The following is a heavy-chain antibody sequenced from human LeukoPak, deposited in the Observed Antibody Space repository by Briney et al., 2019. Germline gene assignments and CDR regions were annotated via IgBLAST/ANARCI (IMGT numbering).Heavy chain of an antibody. V-gene: IGHV3-7*05. CDR2: IHEDGSDK. J-gene: IGHJ3*02. D-gene: IGHD1-14*01. Sequence: PGGSLRLSCAASEFTFSSYAMSWVRQAPGKGLEWVANIHEDGSDKYYVDSVKGRFTISRDNAKNSLYLQMNSLRAEDTALYYCARTLRLGTPRAFDIWGRGTMVTVSS. CDR3: ARTLRLGTPRAFDI. CDR1: EFTFSSYA.